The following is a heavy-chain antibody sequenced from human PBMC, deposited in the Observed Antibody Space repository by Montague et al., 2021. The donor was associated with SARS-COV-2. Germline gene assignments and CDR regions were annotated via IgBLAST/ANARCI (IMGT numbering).Heavy chain of an antibody. CDR1: GGSISSGSYY. D-gene: IGHD2-21*01. Sequence: TLSLTCTVSGGSISSGSYYWSWIRQPAGKGLEWIGRIYTSGSTNYNPPLKSRVTISVDTSKNQFSLKLSSVTAADTAVYYCSRVVGFDFDYWGPGTLVTVSS. V-gene: IGHV4-61*02. J-gene: IGHJ4*02. CDR2: IYTSGST. CDR3: SRVVGFDFDY.